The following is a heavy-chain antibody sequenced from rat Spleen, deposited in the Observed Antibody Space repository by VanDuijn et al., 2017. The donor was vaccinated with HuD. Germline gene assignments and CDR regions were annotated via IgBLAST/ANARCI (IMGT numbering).Heavy chain of an antibody. D-gene: IGHD1-7*01. CDR2: ISFSRST. CDR1: GYSITSIY. Sequence: GYSITSIYWGWIRKFPGNKMEWMGYISFSRSTTYNPSLKSRISITRDTSKNQFFLQLNSVTTEDTATYYCARYRNTMGLFDYWGQGVMVTVSS. J-gene: IGHJ2*01. V-gene: IGHV3-1*01. CDR3: ARYRNTMGLFDY.